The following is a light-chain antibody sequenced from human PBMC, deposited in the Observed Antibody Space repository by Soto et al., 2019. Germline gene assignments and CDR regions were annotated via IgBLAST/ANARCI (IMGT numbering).Light chain of an antibody. J-gene: IGKJ1*01. Sequence: DIVMTQSPESLAVSLGERATINCKSSQTVLYSSNNKNYLAWYQQKPGQPPKLLVYWASTRDSGVADRFSGIGCRSAFTLTLASLHAEDVAVYYCQQYYTNPWTFGQGTKVEVK. CDR2: WAS. V-gene: IGKV4-1*01. CDR3: QQYYTNPWT. CDR1: QTVLYSSNNKNY.